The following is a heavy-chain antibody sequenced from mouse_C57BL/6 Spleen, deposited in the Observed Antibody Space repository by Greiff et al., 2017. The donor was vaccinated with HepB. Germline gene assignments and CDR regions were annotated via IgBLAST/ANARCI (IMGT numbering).Heavy chain of an antibody. CDR3: ARSPTVLHFDY. D-gene: IGHD1-1*01. CDR2: IDPSDSYT. V-gene: IGHV1-69*01. CDR1: GYTFTSYW. Sequence: QVQLQQSGAELVMPGASVKLSCKASGYTFTSYWMHWVKQRPGQGLEWIGEIDPSDSYTNYNQKFKGKSTLTVDKSSSPSYMQLSSLTSEDSAVYYCARSPTVLHFDYWGQGTTLTVSS. J-gene: IGHJ2*01.